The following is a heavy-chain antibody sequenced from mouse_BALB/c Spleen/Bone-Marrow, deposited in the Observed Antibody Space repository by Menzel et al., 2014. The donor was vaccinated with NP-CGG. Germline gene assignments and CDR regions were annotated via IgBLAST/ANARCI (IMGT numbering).Heavy chain of an antibody. J-gene: IGHJ1*01. CDR1: GFSLTSYG. CDR3: ARTLRWYFDV. CDR2: IWAGGST. V-gene: IGHV2-9*02. Sequence: VKLMESGPGLVAPSQSLSITCTVSGFSLTSYGVHWVRQPPGEGLEWLGVIWAGGSTNYNSALMSGLNISKDNSKSQVFLKMNSLQTDDTAMYYCARTLRWYFDVWGAGTAVTVSS.